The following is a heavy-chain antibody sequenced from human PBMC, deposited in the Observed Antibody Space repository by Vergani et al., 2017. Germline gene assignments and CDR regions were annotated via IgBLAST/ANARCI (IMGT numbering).Heavy chain of an antibody. V-gene: IGHV4-38-2*02. J-gene: IGHJ4*02. Sequence: QVQLQESGPGLVKPSETLSLTCAVSGYSISSGYYWGWIRQPPGKGLEWIGSIYHSGSTYYNPSLKSRVTISVDTSKNQFSLKLSSVTAADTAVYYCARETTVMQFWGQGTLVTVSS. D-gene: IGHD3-16*01. CDR3: ARETTVMQF. CDR2: IYHSGST. CDR1: GYSISSGYY.